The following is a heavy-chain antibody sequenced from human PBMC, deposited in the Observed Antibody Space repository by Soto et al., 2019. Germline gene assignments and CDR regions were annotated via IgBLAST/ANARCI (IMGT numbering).Heavy chain of an antibody. J-gene: IGHJ5*02. CDR2: IATYNSNR. D-gene: IGHD3-10*01. Sequence: HLVQSGPEVKKPGASITVSCKTSGDTFTNFGLSWVRQAPGQGLEWMGWIATYNSNRNYAQTFQGRLTLTTDTSTRTAYMELKNLGYADTAVYYCARVVRGVVNWFDPWGQGTLVTVSS. V-gene: IGHV1-18*01. CDR1: GDTFTNFG. CDR3: ARVVRGVVNWFDP.